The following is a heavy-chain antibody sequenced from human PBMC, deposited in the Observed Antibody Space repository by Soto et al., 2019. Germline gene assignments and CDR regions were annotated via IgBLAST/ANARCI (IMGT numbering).Heavy chain of an antibody. J-gene: IGHJ4*02. CDR3: ARGEDADSSGWYDY. CDR1: GGSFSGYY. V-gene: IGHV4-34*01. CDR2: INHSRST. D-gene: IGHD6-19*01. Sequence: SETLSLTCAVYGGSFSGYYWSWVRQPPGKGLEWIGEINHSRSTNYNPSLKSRVTISVDTSKNQFSLKLSSVTAADTAVYYCARGEDADSSGWYDYWGQGTLVTVSS.